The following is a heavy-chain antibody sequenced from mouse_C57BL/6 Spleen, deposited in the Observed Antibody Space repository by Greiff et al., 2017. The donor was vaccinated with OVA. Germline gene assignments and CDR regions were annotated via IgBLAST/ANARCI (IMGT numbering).Heavy chain of an antibody. D-gene: IGHD2-12*01. CDR3: ARSHYTVYYFDY. CDR1: GYAFSSSW. J-gene: IGHJ2*01. Sequence: VKLVESGPELVKPGASVKISCKASGYAFSSSWMNWVKQRPGKGLEWIGRIYPGDGDTNYNGKFKGKATLTADKSSSTAYMQLSSLTSEDSAVYFCARSHYTVYYFDYWGQGTTLTVSS. V-gene: IGHV1-82*01. CDR2: IYPGDGDT.